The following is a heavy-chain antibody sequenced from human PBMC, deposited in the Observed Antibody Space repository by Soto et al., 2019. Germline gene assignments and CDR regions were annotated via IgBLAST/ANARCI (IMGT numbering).Heavy chain of an antibody. CDR1: GFTFSSYA. CDR3: ATTIVLMVYALPTLNSFDY. CDR2: ISGSGGST. Sequence: GGSLRLSCAASGFTFSSYAMSWVRQAPGKGLEWVSAISGSGGSTYYADSVKGRFTISRDNSKNTLYLQMNSLRAEDTAVYYCATTIVLMVYALPTLNSFDYWGQGTPVTVSS. D-gene: IGHD2-8*01. V-gene: IGHV3-23*01. J-gene: IGHJ4*02.